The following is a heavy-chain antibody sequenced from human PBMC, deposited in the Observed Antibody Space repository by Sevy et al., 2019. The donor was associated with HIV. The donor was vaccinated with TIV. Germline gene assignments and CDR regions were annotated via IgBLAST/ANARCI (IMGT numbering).Heavy chain of an antibody. CDR1: GYTFTSYG. D-gene: IGHD4-17*01. V-gene: IGHV1-18*01. Sequence: ASVKVSCKASGYTFTSYGISWVRQAPGQGLEWMGWISAYNGNTNYAQTLQGRVTMTTDTSTSTAYMELRSLRSDDTAVYYCARVGGDYGDYYFDYWGQGTLVTVSS. CDR2: ISAYNGNT. J-gene: IGHJ4*02. CDR3: ARVGGDYGDYYFDY.